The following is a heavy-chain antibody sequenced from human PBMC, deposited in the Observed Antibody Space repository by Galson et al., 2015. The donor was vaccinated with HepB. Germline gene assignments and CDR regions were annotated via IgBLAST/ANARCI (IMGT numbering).Heavy chain of an antibody. CDR1: GDSITSYY. CDR3: AGQRNGYNDWYFDL. J-gene: IGHJ2*01. V-gene: IGHV4-59*01. D-gene: IGHD5-24*01. Sequence: TLSLTCPVSGDSITSYYWSWIRQPPGKGLEWIGYIYYGGSTNYSPSLKNRVTISVDTSKNQFSLNLRSVTAADTAVYYCAGQRNGYNDWYFDLWGRGTLVIVSS. CDR2: IYYGGST.